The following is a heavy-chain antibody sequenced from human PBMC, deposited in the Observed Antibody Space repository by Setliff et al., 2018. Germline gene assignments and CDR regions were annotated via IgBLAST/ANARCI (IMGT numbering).Heavy chain of an antibody. D-gene: IGHD3-3*02. V-gene: IGHV3-30*04. CDR3: ARDRIGPFLSYMDG. Sequence: HPGGSLRLSCTASGFNFGAYVMHWVRQAPGKGLEWVAIMSYDTTKEYYADSVKGRFTISRDNSRNTLYLQMNSLRSEDTAVYYCARDRIGPFLSYMDGWGKGTAVTVSS. J-gene: IGHJ6*03. CDR2: MSYDTTKE. CDR1: GFNFGAYV.